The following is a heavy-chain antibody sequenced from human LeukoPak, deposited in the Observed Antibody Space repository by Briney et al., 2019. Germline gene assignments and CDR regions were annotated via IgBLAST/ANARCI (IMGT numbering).Heavy chain of an antibody. J-gene: IGHJ4*02. CDR2: IYYTGNT. V-gene: IGHV4-39*01. D-gene: IGHD3-16*01. CDR1: GVSISSSYSY. CDR3: ARGLIRYDYVWGSSGSTTKYYFDY. Sequence: KPWETLSLTCTVSGVSISSSYSYWGWIRQPPGMGLEWIGSIYYTGNTYYNASLKSQVSISIDTSKNQFSLKLTSVTAADTAVYYCARGLIRYDYVWGSSGSTTKYYFDYWGQGTLVTVSS.